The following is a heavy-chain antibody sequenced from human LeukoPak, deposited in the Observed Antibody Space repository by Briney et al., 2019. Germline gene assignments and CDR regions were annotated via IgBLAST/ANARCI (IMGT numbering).Heavy chain of an antibody. D-gene: IGHD3-9*01. CDR3: AKENYDILTGYKGYGMDV. V-gene: IGHV3-48*04. CDR1: GFTFSSYN. Sequence: GGSLRLSCAASGFTFSSYNMNWVRQAPGKGLEWVSYISSSSSTIYYADSVKGRCTISRDNAKNSLYLQMNSLRAEDTALYYCAKENYDILTGYKGYGMDVWGQGTTVTVSS. J-gene: IGHJ6*02. CDR2: ISSSSSTI.